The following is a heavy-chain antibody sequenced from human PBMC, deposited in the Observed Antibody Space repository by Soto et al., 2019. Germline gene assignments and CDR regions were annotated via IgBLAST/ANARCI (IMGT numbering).Heavy chain of an antibody. J-gene: IGHJ4*02. D-gene: IGHD3-22*01. V-gene: IGHV4-30-4*01. Sequence: PSETVSLTCTVSGGSVGAADSCWCWIRPPQGRGLEWIAYVCSYRGATDHNPYRQSRLTIALGTPMNQFSLKLPSVTAADTAVYECELGAKESSGSFVCSHIFDYWGQGSLVTVSS. CDR2: VCSYRGAT. CDR3: ELGAKESSGSFVCSHIFDY. CDR1: GGSVGAADSC.